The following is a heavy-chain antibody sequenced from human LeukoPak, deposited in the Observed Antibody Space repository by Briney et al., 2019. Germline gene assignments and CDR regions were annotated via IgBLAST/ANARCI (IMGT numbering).Heavy chain of an antibody. CDR1: GFSLTTSGVS. V-gene: IGHV2-5*02. CDR3: AHNIKPDDYSNYVPSDAFYI. J-gene: IGHJ3*02. Sequence: SGPTLCNPPLPLTLTCTFSGFSLTTSGVSVGWSRQPPGKALEWLALTYWDDDKRYSPSLKSRLTITKDTSKNQVVLTMTNMDPVDTATYYCAHNIKPDDYSNYVPSDAFYIWGQGTMVTVSS. CDR2: TYWDDDK. D-gene: IGHD4-11*01.